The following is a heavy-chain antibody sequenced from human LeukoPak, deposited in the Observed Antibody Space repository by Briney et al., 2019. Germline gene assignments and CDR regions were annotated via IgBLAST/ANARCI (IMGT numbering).Heavy chain of an antibody. CDR1: GYAFTNFD. V-gene: IGHV1-8*01. J-gene: IGHJ6*03. D-gene: IGHD6-19*01. CDR2: MNPNSGNT. CDR3: ARGPQWRGDYYYIDV. Sequence: GASVKVSCKASGYAFTNFDINWVRQATGQGLEWMGWMNPNSGNTGYAQKFQGRVTMTMNTSITTAYMGLSSLISEDTAVYYCARGPQWRGDYYYIDVWGRGTTVTVSS.